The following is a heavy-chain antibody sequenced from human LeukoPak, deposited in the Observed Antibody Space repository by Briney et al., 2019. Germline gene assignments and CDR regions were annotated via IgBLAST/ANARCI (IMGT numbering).Heavy chain of an antibody. D-gene: IGHD2-21*02. CDR3: AIPAYCGGDCYSNFDY. V-gene: IGHV1-2*06. CDR2: INPNSGGT. CDR1: GYTFTGYY. Sequence: GASVKVSCKASGYTFTGYYMHWVRQAPGQGLEWMGRINPNSGGTNYAQKFQGRATMTRDTSISTAYMGLSRLRSDDTAVYYCAIPAYCGGDCYSNFDYWGQGTLVTVSS. J-gene: IGHJ4*02.